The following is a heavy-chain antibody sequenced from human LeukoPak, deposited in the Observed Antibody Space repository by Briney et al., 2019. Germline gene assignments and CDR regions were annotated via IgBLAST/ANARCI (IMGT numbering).Heavy chain of an antibody. CDR1: GFTFSSAW. V-gene: IGHV3-15*01. CDR3: TTASIAVAVWGY. J-gene: IGHJ4*02. CDR2: IKSKTDGGTT. Sequence: GSLRLSCAASGFTFSSAWMSWVRQAPGKGLEWVGRIKSKTDGGTTDYAAPVKGRFTISRDDSKNTLYLQMNSLKTEDTAVYYCTTASIAVAVWGYWGQGTLVTVSS. D-gene: IGHD6-19*01.